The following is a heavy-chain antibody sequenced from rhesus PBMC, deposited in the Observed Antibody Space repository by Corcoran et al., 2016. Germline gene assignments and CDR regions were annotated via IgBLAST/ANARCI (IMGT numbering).Heavy chain of an antibody. CDR3: GSGPLSQLDY. CDR1: GGSISTNY. D-gene: IGHD6-13*01. V-gene: IGHV4-160*01. Sequence: QVQLQESGPGLVKPSETLSLTCAVSGGSISTNYWSWIRQPPGKGMEWIGRIYGSGGSTDYNPTLKRRLTISKDTSKNHFSLKLSAMTAADTAVYYCGSGPLSQLDYWGQGVLVTVSS. CDR2: IYGSGGST. J-gene: IGHJ4*01.